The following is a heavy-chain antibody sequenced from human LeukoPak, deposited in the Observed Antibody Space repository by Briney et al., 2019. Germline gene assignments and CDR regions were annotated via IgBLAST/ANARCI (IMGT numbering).Heavy chain of an antibody. CDR2: IYYTGDT. Sequence: SETLSLTCSVSGGSISRNYWNWIRWAPGKGLEWIGYIYYTGDTNYNPSLNSRVTISIDLSKNQFSLKLSSVTAADTAVYYCSRDHALIININYWGSFDIWGNGTMVTVSS. D-gene: IGHD7-27*01. CDR1: GGSISRNY. J-gene: IGHJ3*02. CDR3: SRDHALIININYWGSFDI. V-gene: IGHV4-59*01.